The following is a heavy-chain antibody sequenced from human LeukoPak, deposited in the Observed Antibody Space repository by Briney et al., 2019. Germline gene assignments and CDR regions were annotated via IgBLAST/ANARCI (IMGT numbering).Heavy chain of an antibody. CDR3: ARFEYSSSQVFDY. J-gene: IGHJ4*02. Sequence: GASVTVSCTASGYTFTSYDINWVRQATGQGLEWMGWMNPNSGNTGYAQKFQGRVTMTRNTSISTAYMELSSLRSEDTAVYYCARFEYSSSQVFDYWGQGTLVTVSS. V-gene: IGHV1-8*01. CDR2: MNPNSGNT. D-gene: IGHD6-6*01. CDR1: GYTFTSYD.